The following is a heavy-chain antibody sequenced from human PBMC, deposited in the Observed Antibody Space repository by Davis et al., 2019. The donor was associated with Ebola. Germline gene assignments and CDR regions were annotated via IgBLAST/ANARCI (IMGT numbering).Heavy chain of an antibody. CDR3: ARGSLWFGELSGGYYFDY. Sequence: GSLRLSCAASGFTFDDYAMTWVRQAPGKGLEWIGYIYYSGSTNYNPSLKSRVTISVDTSKNQFSLKLSSVTAADTAVYYCARGSLWFGELSGGYYFDYWGQGTLVTVSS. D-gene: IGHD3-10*01. CDR2: IYYSGST. V-gene: IGHV4-59*01. J-gene: IGHJ4*02. CDR1: GFTFDDYA.